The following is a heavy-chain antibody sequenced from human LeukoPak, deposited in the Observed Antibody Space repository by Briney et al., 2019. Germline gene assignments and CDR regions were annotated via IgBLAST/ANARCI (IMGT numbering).Heavy chain of an antibody. V-gene: IGHV4-34*01. CDR1: GGSFSGYY. J-gene: IGHJ5*02. Sequence: SETLSLTCAVYGGSFSGYYWSWIRQPPGKGLEWIGEINHSGSTNYNPSLKSRVTISVDTSKNQFSLKLSSVTAADTAVYYCARRPFRAMGRFDPWGQGTLVTVSS. CDR2: INHSGST. CDR3: ARRPFRAMGRFDP.